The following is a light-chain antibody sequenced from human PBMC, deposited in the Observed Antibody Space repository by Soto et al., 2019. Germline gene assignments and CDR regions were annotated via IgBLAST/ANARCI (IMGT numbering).Light chain of an antibody. CDR2: EVS. V-gene: IGLV2-14*01. Sequence: QSALTQPASVSGSPGQSITISCTGTSSDVGGYNYVSWYQQHPGKAPKLMIYEVSNRPSGVSNRISGSKSGNTASLTISGLQAEDEADYYCRSYTSSSTLVFGTGTKLTVL. J-gene: IGLJ1*01. CDR3: RSYTSSSTLV. CDR1: SSDVGGYNY.